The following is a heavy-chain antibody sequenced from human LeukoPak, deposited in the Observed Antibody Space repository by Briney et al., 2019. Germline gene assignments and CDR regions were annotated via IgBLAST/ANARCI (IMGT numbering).Heavy chain of an antibody. CDR2: IYSGGST. J-gene: IGHJ4*02. CDR3: AKRIVGATIFDY. CDR1: GFTVSSNY. V-gene: IGHV3-53*01. D-gene: IGHD1-26*01. Sequence: GGSLRLSCAASGFTVSSNYMSWVRQAPGKGLEWVSIIYSGGSTYYADSVKGRFTISRDNSKNTLYLQMNSLRAEDTAVYYCAKRIVGATIFDYWGQGTLVTVSS.